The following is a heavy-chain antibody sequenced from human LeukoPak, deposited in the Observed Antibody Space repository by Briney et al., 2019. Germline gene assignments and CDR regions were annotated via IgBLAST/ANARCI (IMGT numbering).Heavy chain of an antibody. CDR2: IFYSGNT. V-gene: IGHV4-59*08. J-gene: IGHJ4*02. CDR3: ARHGTSGWY. CDR1: GGSISNYY. D-gene: IGHD6-19*01. Sequence: SETLSLTCTVSGGSISNYYWSWIRQPPGKGLEWIGYIFYSGNTNYNPSLKSRVTISVDTSTNQFPLRLSSVAATDTAIYYWARHGTSGWYWGQGTLVTVSS.